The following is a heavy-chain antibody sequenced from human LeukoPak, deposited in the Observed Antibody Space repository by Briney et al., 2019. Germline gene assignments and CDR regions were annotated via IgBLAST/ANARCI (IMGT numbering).Heavy chain of an antibody. V-gene: IGHV3-21*01. Sequence: PGGSLRLSCAASGFTFSSYSMNWVRQAPGKGLEWVSAISSSSTYMYYADSVKGRFTISRDNAKNTLYLQINSLRAEDTAVYFCARDREKWFDPWGQGTLVTVTS. CDR3: ARDREKWFDP. CDR2: ISSSSTYM. CDR1: GFTFSSYS. J-gene: IGHJ5*02.